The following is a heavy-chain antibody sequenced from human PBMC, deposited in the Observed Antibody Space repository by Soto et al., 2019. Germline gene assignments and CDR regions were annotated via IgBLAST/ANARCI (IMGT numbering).Heavy chain of an antibody. Sequence: EVQLLESGGGLVQPGGSLRLSCAASGFTFSSYAMSWVRQAPGKGLEWVSAISGSGGSTYYADSVKGRYTISRDNSKNTLYMQMNSLRAEDTAVYYCAKENGYSSSWFEFDYWGQGTLVTVSS. D-gene: IGHD6-13*01. CDR2: ISGSGGST. CDR3: AKENGYSSSWFEFDY. CDR1: GFTFSSYA. J-gene: IGHJ4*02. V-gene: IGHV3-23*01.